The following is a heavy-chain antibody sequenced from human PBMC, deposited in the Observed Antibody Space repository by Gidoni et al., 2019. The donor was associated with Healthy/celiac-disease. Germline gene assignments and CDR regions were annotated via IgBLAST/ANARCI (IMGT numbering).Heavy chain of an antibody. CDR2: IYTSGSI. J-gene: IGHJ6*02. V-gene: IGHV4-61*02. CDR1: GGSISSGNYY. CDR3: ARGVRGMDV. Sequence: QVQLQESSPGLVKPSQTLSLTCTVSGGSISSGNYYWSWIRQPAGKGLEWLGRIYTSGSINYNPSLKSRVTISVDTSKNQFSLKLKSVTAADTAVYYCARGVRGMDVWGQGTTVTVSS.